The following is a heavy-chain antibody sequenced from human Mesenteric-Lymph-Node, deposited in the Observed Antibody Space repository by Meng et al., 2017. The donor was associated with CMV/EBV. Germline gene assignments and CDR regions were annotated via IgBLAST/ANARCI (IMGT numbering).Heavy chain of an antibody. D-gene: IGHD3-10*01. Sequence: GGSLRLSCAGSGFTFSSYAMGWVRQAPGKGLEWVSVIYIGAGSTHYADSVKGRFTISRDDSKKTVYLQMNSLRADDTAVYYCAKSIWFGELSLFDYWGQGTLVTVSS. J-gene: IGHJ4*02. CDR3: AKSIWFGELSLFDY. CDR2: IYIGAGST. CDR1: GFTFSSYA. V-gene: IGHV3-23*03.